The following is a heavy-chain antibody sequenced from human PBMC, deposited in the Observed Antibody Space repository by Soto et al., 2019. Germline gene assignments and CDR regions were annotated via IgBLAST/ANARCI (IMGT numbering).Heavy chain of an antibody. D-gene: IGHD1-1*01. J-gene: IGHJ4*02. V-gene: IGHV1-3*01. CDR3: ERAFLRNDGYAFDY. CDR1: GYTFTSYA. CDR2: INAGNGNT. Sequence: ASVKVSCKASGYTFTSYAMHWVRQAPGQRLEWMGWINAGNGNTKYSQKFQGRVTITRDTSASTAYMELSSLRSEDTAVYYCERAFLRNDGYAFDYWGQGTLVTVSS.